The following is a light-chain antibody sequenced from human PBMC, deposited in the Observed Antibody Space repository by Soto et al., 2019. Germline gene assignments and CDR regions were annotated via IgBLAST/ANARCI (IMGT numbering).Light chain of an antibody. CDR3: QQYGSSPTWT. CDR1: QSVRSSS. V-gene: IGKV3-20*01. J-gene: IGKJ1*01. CDR2: GAS. Sequence: EIVLTQSPGTLSLSPGERATLSCRASQSVRSSSLAWYQQKPGQAPRLLIYGASSRATGIPDRFSGSGSGTDFTLTISRLEPEDFAVYYCQQYGSSPTWTFGQGTKVDIK.